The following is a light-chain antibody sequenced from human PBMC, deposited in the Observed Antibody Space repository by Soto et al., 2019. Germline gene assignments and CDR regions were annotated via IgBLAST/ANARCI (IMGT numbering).Light chain of an antibody. J-gene: IGKJ1*01. CDR1: QSISTW. V-gene: IGKV1-5*01. CDR3: QQYNSYSGT. CDR2: DAS. Sequence: DIPITPSPSTPSPSVGGRVTITCRASQSISTWLAWYQQKPGKAPKLLIYDASSLESGVPSRFSGSGSGTEFTLTISSLQPDDFATYYCQQYNSYSGTFGQGTKVDIK.